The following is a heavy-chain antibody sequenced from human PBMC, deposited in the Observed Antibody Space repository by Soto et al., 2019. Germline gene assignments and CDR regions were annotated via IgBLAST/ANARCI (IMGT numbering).Heavy chain of an antibody. CDR3: ARDIDFWSGYTYYYGMDV. V-gene: IGHV3-33*01. CDR1: GFTFSSYG. CDR2: IWYDGSNK. D-gene: IGHD3-3*01. J-gene: IGHJ6*02. Sequence: QVQLVESGGGVVQHGRSLRLSCAASGFTFSSYGMHWVRQAPGKGLEWVAVIWYDGSNKYYADSVKGRFTISRDNSKNTLYLQMNSLRAEDTAVYYCARDIDFWSGYTYYYGMDVWGQGTTVTVSS.